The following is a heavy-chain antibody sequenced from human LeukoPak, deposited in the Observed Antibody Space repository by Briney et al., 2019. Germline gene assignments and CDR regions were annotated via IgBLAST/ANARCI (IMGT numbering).Heavy chain of an antibody. J-gene: IGHJ5*02. D-gene: IGHD2-8*01. CDR1: GGTFSSYA. CDR2: IIPIFGTA. Sequence: SVKVSCKASGGTFSSYAISWVRQAPGQGLEWMGGIIPIFGTANYAQKFQGRVTITTDESMSTAYMELSSLRSEDTAVYYCARETKRHNGVCHTWGQGTLVTVSS. CDR3: ARETKRHNGVCHT. V-gene: IGHV1-69*05.